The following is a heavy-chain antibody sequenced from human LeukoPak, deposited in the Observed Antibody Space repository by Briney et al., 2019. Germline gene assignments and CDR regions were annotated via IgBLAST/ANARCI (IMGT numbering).Heavy chain of an antibody. CDR3: ARTSVAGTGFDP. D-gene: IGHD6-19*01. CDR2: ISSSSSYI. Sequence: GGSLRLTCAASGFTFSSYEMNWVRQAPGKGLEWVSYISSSSSYIYYADSVKGRFTISRDNAKNSLYLQMNSLRAEDTAVYYCARTSVAGTGFDPWGQGTLVTVSS. CDR1: GFTFSSYE. V-gene: IGHV3-21*05. J-gene: IGHJ5*02.